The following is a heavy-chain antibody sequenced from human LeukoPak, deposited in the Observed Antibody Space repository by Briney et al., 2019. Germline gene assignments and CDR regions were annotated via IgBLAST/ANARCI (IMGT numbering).Heavy chain of an antibody. V-gene: IGHV1-46*01. J-gene: IGHJ3*02. D-gene: IGHD3-22*01. CDR1: GYTFTSNY. CDR2: IYPRDGST. Sequence: ASVKVSCKESGYTFTSNYIHWVRQAPGQGLEWMGMIYPRDGSTSYAQKFQGRVTVTRDTSTSTVHMELSGLRSEDTAVYYCARERIDSSGYSVGDAFDIWGQGTMVTVSS. CDR3: ARERIDSSGYSVGDAFDI.